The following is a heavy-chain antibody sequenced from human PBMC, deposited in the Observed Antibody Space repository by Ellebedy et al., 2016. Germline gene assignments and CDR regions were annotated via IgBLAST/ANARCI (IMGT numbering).Heavy chain of an antibody. D-gene: IGHD3-22*01. Sequence: GESLKISCAASGFTFSSYAMSWVRQAPGKGLEWVSAISGSGGSTYYADSVKGRFTISRDNSKNTLYPQMNSLRAEDTAVYYCAKVSIVVVIIPYGMDVWGQGTTVTVSS. CDR3: AKVSIVVVIIPYGMDV. CDR1: GFTFSSYA. V-gene: IGHV3-23*01. J-gene: IGHJ6*02. CDR2: ISGSGGST.